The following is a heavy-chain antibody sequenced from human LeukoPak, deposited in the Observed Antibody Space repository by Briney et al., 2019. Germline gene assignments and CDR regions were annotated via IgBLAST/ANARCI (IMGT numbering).Heavy chain of an antibody. CDR3: ARGPTLGLDI. CDR2: IDPNSGDT. Sequence: ASVKVSCRASGYTFTAYYIHWVRQAPGQGLEWMGWIDPNSGDTTLPQRFQGRVTMTRGTSIITAYMELSSLTSDDTGMYYCARGPTLGLDIWGQGTMVTVSS. V-gene: IGHV1-2*02. J-gene: IGHJ3*02. CDR1: GYTFTAYY.